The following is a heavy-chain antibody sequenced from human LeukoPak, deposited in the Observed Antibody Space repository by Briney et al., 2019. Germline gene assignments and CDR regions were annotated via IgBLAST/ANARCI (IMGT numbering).Heavy chain of an antibody. CDR3: ARDSGSYDRWFDP. V-gene: IGHV4-59*01. CDR2: IYYSGST. J-gene: IGHJ5*02. CDR1: GGSIISYY. D-gene: IGHD1-26*01. Sequence: PSETLSLTCTVSGGSIISYYWSWIRQPPGKGLEWIGYIYYSGSTNYNPSLKSRVTISVDTSKNQFSLKLSSVTAADTAVYYCARDSGSYDRWFDPWGQGTLVTVSS.